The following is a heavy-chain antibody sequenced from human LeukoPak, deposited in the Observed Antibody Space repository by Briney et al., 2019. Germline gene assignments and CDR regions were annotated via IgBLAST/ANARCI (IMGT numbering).Heavy chain of an antibody. CDR3: ARGLRREQQLLRAFDY. D-gene: IGHD6-13*01. V-gene: IGHV1-8*01. CDR2: MNPNSGNT. Sequence: ASVRVSCKASGYTFTNYDINWVRQASGQGLEWMGWMNPNSGNTGSAQKFQGRVTMTSNTSISTAYMELSSLRSEDTAVYYCARGLRREQQLLRAFDYWGQGTPVAVSS. J-gene: IGHJ4*02. CDR1: GYTFTNYD.